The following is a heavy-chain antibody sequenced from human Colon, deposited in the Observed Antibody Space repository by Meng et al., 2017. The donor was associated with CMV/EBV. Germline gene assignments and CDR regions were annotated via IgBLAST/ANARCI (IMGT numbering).Heavy chain of an antibody. CDR3: AHITTVQQSIAARPKKGYFDY. CDR2: IYGADDK. CDR1: GGV. Sequence: GGVWGCISQPPGEALEWLALIYGADDKRYRPTQKSRLTITKDTSKNQVVLTMNNMDTVDTATNYCAHITTVQQSIAARPKKGYFDYWGQGTLVTVSS. J-gene: IGHJ4*02. V-gene: IGHV2-5*02. D-gene: IGHD6-6*01.